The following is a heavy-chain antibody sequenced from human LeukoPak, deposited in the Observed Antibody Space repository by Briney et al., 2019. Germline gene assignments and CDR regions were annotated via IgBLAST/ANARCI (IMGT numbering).Heavy chain of an antibody. CDR2: IRYDGSNK. D-gene: IGHD2-15*01. J-gene: IGHJ4*02. CDR1: GFTFSSYG. V-gene: IGHV3-30*02. Sequence: GGSLRLSCAASGFTFSSYGMHWVRQAPGKGLEWVAFIRYDGSNKYYADSVKGRLTISRDNSKDSLHLQMNGLRADDTAIYYCAKNAVVVAATYYFDYWGQGTLVTVSS. CDR3: AKNAVVVAATYYFDY.